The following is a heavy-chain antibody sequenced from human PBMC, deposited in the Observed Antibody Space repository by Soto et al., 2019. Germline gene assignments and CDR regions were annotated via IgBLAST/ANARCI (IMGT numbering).Heavy chain of an antibody. CDR3: ARSDYGDYAAVDY. Sequence: VQLVQSGAEVKKPGSSVKVSCTTSGGTFSSYTISWVRQSPGQGLEWMGRIIPVVDVAHYAQIFQGRVTISADRSTNTVYREVSSLRSEDTAVYYCARSDYGDYAAVDYWGQGTLVTVSS. J-gene: IGHJ4*02. CDR2: IIPVVDVA. CDR1: GGTFSSYT. V-gene: IGHV1-69*02. D-gene: IGHD4-17*01.